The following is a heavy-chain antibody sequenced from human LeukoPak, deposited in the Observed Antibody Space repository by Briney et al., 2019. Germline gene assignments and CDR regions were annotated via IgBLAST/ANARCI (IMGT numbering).Heavy chain of an antibody. Sequence: GGSLRLSCAVSGFIFSSYSMNWVRQAPGKALEWVSSITTSSTYIYYGDSVKGRFTISRDNAKNSLYLQMNSLRAEDTAVYYCAELGITMIGGVWGKGTTVTISS. V-gene: IGHV3-21*01. J-gene: IGHJ6*04. D-gene: IGHD3-10*02. CDR2: ITTSSTYI. CDR1: GFIFSSYS. CDR3: AELGITMIGGV.